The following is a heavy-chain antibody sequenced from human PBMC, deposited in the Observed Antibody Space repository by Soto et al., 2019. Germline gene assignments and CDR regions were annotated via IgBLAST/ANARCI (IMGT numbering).Heavy chain of an antibody. D-gene: IGHD5-12*01. V-gene: IGHV1-18*01. Sequence: QVQLVQSGAEVQKPGASVKVSCKASGYTFTSYGISWVRQAPGQGLEWMGWISAYNGNTIYAQKFQGRVTMATDTXTSTAYRELRSLRSDDTAVYYCARDPRYTTITPDYWGQGTLVSVSS. J-gene: IGHJ4*02. CDR2: ISAYNGNT. CDR1: GYTFTSYG. CDR3: ARDPRYTTITPDY.